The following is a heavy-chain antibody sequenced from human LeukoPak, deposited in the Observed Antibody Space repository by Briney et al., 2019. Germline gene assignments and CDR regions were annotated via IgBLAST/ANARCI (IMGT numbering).Heavy chain of an antibody. J-gene: IGHJ4*02. Sequence: GGSLRLSCAASGFTFSSSWLHWVRQAPGKGLEWVALIRSDGSDKYYADSVKGRFTISRDNSKNTVFLQMNSLRAEDTAVYYCAKDIAAAGGPCAYWGRGTLVTVS. CDR2: IRSDGSDK. CDR3: AKDIAAAGGPCAY. CDR1: GFTFSSSW. D-gene: IGHD6-13*01. V-gene: IGHV3-30*02.